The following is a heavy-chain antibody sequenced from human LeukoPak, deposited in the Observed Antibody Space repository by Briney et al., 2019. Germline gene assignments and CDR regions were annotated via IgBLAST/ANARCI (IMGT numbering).Heavy chain of an antibody. CDR2: IKQDGSEK. CDR3: ARDYYYDSSGYVNAGRFDY. CDR1: GFTFSSYW. D-gene: IGHD3-22*01. J-gene: IGHJ4*02. Sequence: GGSLRLSCAASGFTFSSYWMSWVRQAPGKGLEWVANIKQDGSEKYYVDSVKGRFTISRDNAKNSLYLQMNSLRAEDTAVYYCARDYYYDSSGYVNAGRFDYWGQGTLVTVSS. V-gene: IGHV3-7*01.